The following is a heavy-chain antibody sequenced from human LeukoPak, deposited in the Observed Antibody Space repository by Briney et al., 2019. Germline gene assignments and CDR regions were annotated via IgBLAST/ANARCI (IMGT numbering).Heavy chain of an antibody. V-gene: IGHV1-8*01. CDR2: MNPNSGDT. Sequence: ASMKVSCKASGYTFTSYDINWVRQATGQGLEWMGWMNPNSGDTGYAQKFQGRVTMTRDTSISTAYMELSRLRSDDTAVFYCARVYYYASGRLDSWGQGTLITVSS. CDR1: GYTFTSYD. CDR3: ARVYYYASGRLDS. D-gene: IGHD3-10*01. J-gene: IGHJ4*02.